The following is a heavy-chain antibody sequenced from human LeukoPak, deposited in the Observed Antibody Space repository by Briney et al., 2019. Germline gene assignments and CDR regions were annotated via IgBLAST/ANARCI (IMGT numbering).Heavy chain of an antibody. Sequence: GGSLRLSCAASGFTFSSFAMTWVRQAPGKGLEWVSSITGSGGSTYYTDSVKGRFTISRDNSKNTLYLQMNSLRAEDTAIYYCAKDLKAVWFGVNWFDPWGQGTLVTVSS. D-gene: IGHD3-10*01. CDR2: ITGSGGST. V-gene: IGHV3-23*01. J-gene: IGHJ5*02. CDR3: AKDLKAVWFGVNWFDP. CDR1: GFTFSSFA.